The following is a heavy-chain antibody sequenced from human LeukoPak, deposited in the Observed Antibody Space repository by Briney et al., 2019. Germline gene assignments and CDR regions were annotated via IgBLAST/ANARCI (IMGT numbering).Heavy chain of an antibody. D-gene: IGHD3-10*01. Sequence: PSETLSLTCAVYGGSFSGYYWSWIRQPPGKGLEWIGEINHSGSTNYNPSLKSRVTISVDTSKNQFSLKLSSVTAADTAVYYCARGRSTMVRGVTFYYYYMDVWGKGTTVTVSS. V-gene: IGHV4-34*01. CDR2: INHSGST. CDR3: ARGRSTMVRGVTFYYYYMDV. CDR1: GGSFSGYY. J-gene: IGHJ6*03.